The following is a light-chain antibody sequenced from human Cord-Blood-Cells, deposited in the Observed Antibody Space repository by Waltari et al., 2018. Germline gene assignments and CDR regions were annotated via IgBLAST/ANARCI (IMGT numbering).Light chain of an antibody. CDR1: QSVSSY. CDR3: QKRSNWPLT. V-gene: IGKV3-11*01. Sequence: EIVLTQSPATLSVSPGARATLPCRTSQSVSSYLAWYQQKPGQAPRLLIYDASNRATGIPARFSGSGSGTDFTLTISSLEPEDFAVYYCQKRSNWPLTFGGGTKVEIK. J-gene: IGKJ4*01. CDR2: DAS.